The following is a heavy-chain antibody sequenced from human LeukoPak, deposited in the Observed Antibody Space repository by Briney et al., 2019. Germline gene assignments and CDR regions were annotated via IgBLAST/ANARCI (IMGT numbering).Heavy chain of an antibody. D-gene: IGHD2-2*01. J-gene: IGHJ4*02. CDR1: GFTFSSYA. CDR3: ATGFGRRYCSSTSCLHDPGVDY. Sequence: PGGSLRLSCAASGFTFSSYAMHWVRQAPGKGLEWVAVISYDGSNKYYADSVKGRFTISRDNSKNTLYLQMNSLRAEDTAVYYCATGFGRRYCSSTSCLHDPGVDYWGQGTLVTVSS. V-gene: IGHV3-30-3*01. CDR2: ISYDGSNK.